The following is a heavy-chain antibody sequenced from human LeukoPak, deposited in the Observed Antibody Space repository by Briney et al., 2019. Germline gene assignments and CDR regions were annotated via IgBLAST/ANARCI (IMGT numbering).Heavy chain of an antibody. V-gene: IGHV3-30*03. Sequence: GSLRLSCAASGFTFSSYGMHWVRQAPGKGLEWVAVISYDGSNKYYADSVKGRFTISRDNSKNTLYLQMNSLRAEDTAVYYCASLRLYGSGSYSSSWWGQGTLVTVSS. D-gene: IGHD3-10*01. CDR1: GFTFSSYG. CDR2: ISYDGSNK. CDR3: ASLRLYGSGSYSSSW. J-gene: IGHJ4*02.